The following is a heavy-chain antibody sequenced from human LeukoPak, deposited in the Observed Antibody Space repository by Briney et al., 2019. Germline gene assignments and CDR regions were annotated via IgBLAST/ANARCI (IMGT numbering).Heavy chain of an antibody. J-gene: IGHJ4*02. CDR2: IYYSGST. CDR3: ASPNYYDSSGYFL. V-gene: IGHV4-39*01. D-gene: IGHD3-22*01. CDR1: GGSISSSSYY. Sequence: PETLSLTCTVSGGSISSSSYYWGWIRQPPGKGLEWIGSIYYSGSTYYNPSLKSRVTISVDTSKNQFSLKLSSVTAADTAVYYCASPNYYDSSGYFLWGQGTLVTVSS.